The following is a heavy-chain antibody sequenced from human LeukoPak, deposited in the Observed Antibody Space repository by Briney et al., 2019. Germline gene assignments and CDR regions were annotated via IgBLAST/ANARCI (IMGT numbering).Heavy chain of an antibody. CDR2: ISSSGSTI. V-gene: IGHV3-48*03. Sequence: GGSLRLSCAASGFTFSSYEMNWVRQAPGKGLEWISYISSSGSTIYYADSVKGRFTISRDNAKNSLYLQMNSLRAEDTAVYYCARAGPTGGMDVWGQGTTVTVSS. J-gene: IGHJ6*02. CDR3: ARAGPTGGMDV. CDR1: GFTFSSYE. D-gene: IGHD1-14*01.